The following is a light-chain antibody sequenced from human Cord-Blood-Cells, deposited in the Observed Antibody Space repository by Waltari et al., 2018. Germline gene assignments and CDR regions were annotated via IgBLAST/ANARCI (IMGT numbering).Light chain of an antibody. V-gene: IGLV2-14*01. CDR3: SSYTSSSTLVV. CDR2: DVS. J-gene: IGLJ2*01. Sequence: QSALPQPASVSGSPGQSITISCTGTSSDVGGYNYVSWYQQHPGTAPKLMIYDVSNRPSGVSNRFSGSKSGNTASLTISGLQAEDEADYYCSSYTSSSTLVVFGGGTKLTVL. CDR1: SSDVGGYNY.